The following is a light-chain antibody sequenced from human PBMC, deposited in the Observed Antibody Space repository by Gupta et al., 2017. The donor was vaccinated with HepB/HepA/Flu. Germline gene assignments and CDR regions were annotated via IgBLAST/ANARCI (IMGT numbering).Light chain of an antibody. CDR1: QSIARY. Sequence: DIQMTQSPSSLSASGGDRVTITCRASQSIARYVNWYQQKPGKAPKLLIYAASSLQGGVPSRFSGSGSGTDFSLTISSLQPEDFAAYYCQQTDSIPRTFGQGTKVEVK. J-gene: IGKJ1*01. CDR3: QQTDSIPRT. CDR2: AAS. V-gene: IGKV1-39*01.